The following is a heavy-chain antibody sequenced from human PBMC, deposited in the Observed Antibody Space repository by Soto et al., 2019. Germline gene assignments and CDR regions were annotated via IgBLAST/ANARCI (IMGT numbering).Heavy chain of an antibody. CDR2: ISSSGSTI. V-gene: IGHV3-48*03. CDR1: GFTFSSYE. Sequence: PGGSLRLSCAASGFTFSSYEMNWVRQAPGKGLEWVSYISSSGSTIYYADSVKGRFTISRDNAKNSLYLQMNSLRAEDTAVYYCARDERMSGIQLWPTYGMDVWGQGTTVTVSS. D-gene: IGHD5-18*01. CDR3: ARDERMSGIQLWPTYGMDV. J-gene: IGHJ6*02.